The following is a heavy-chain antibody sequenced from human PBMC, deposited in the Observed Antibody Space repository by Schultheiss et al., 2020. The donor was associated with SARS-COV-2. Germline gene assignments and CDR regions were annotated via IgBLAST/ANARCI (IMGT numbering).Heavy chain of an antibody. J-gene: IGHJ4*02. CDR3: ARTTYYYDSSGYLYSFDY. V-gene: IGHV2-70*04. D-gene: IGHD3-22*01. CDR2: IDWDDDK. Sequence: SGPTLVKPTQTLTLTCTFSGFSLSTSGVGVGWIRQPPGKALEWLARIDWDDDKFYSTSLKTRLTISKDTSKNQVVLTMTNRDAVDTATYYCARTTYYYDSSGYLYSFDYWGLGTRVTVAS. CDR1: GFSLSTSGVG.